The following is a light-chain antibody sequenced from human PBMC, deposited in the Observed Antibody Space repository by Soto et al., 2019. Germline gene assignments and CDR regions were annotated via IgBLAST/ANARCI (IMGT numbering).Light chain of an antibody. J-gene: IGLJ1*01. CDR2: GNS. CDR1: SSNIGAGYD. V-gene: IGLV1-40*01. Sequence: QAVLTQPPSVSGAPGHRVTISCTWSSSNIGAGYDVHWYQQLPGTAPKLLIYGNSNRPSGVPDRFSGSKSGTSASLAITGLQAEDEDDYYCQSYDSSLSGFYVFGTGTKVTVL. CDR3: QSYDSSLSGFYV.